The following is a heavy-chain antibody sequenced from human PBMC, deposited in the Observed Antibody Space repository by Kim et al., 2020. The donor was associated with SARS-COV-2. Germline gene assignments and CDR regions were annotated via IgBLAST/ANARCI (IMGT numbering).Heavy chain of an antibody. V-gene: IGHV3-21*01. CDR3: AREHPYYDSSGYNDEAF. J-gene: IGHJ3*01. Sequence: GGSLRLSCAASGFTFRSYSMNWVRQAPGKGLEWVSSISSSSSYIYSADSVKGRFTISRDNAKNSLHLQMNSLSADETAVYYCAREHPYYDSSGYNDEAF. CDR1: GFTFRSYS. D-gene: IGHD3-22*01. CDR2: ISSSSSYI.